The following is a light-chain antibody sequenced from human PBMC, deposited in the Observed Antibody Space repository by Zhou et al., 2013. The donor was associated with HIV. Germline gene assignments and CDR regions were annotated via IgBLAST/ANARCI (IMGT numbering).Light chain of an antibody. CDR3: QHYVTSPIT. V-gene: IGKV3-20*01. CDR1: QSVSSSF. Sequence: EIVLTQSPGTLSLSPGERATLSCRASQSVSSSFLAWYQQRPGQAPGLLIYGASSRATGIPDRFSGSGSGTDFTLTISRLEPEDFAVYYCQHYVTSPITFGQGTRL. CDR2: GAS. J-gene: IGKJ5*01.